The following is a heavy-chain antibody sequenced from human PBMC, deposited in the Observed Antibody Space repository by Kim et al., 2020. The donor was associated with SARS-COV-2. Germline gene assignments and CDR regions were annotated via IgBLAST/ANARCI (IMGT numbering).Heavy chain of an antibody. D-gene: IGHD3-22*01. Sequence: GESLKISCKGSGYSFTSYWISWVRQMPGKGLEWMGRIDPSDSYTNYSPSFQGHVTISPDKSISTAYLQWSSLKASDTAMYYCARHLGSTNYYDSSALGVGIDYWGQGTLVTVSS. V-gene: IGHV5-10-1*01. CDR2: IDPSDSYT. J-gene: IGHJ4*02. CDR1: GYSFTSYW. CDR3: ARHLGSTNYYDSSALGVGIDY.